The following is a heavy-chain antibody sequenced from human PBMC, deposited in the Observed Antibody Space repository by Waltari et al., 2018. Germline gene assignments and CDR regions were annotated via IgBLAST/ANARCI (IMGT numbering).Heavy chain of an antibody. CDR2: SYYSGST. CDR3: ARSTVTTDWYFDL. V-gene: IGHV4-31*01. Sequence: QVQLQESGPGLVKPSQTLSLTCTVSGGSISSGGYYWSWIRQHPGKGLEWIGYSYYSGSTYYNPSLKGLVTISVDTSKNQFSLKLSSVTAADTAVYYCARSTVTTDWYFDLWGRGTLVTVSS. CDR1: GGSISSGGYY. J-gene: IGHJ2*01. D-gene: IGHD4-17*01.